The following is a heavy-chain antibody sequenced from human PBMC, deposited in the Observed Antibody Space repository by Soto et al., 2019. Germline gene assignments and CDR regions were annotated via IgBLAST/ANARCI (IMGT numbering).Heavy chain of an antibody. D-gene: IGHD3-3*01. CDR3: ARAGLRFLEWSQYHYYGMDV. V-gene: IGHV1-18*04. CDR2: ISAYNGNT. J-gene: IGHJ6*02. CDR1: GYTFTSYG. Sequence: ASVKGSCKASGYTFTSYGISWVRQAPGQGLEWMGWISAYNGNTNYAQKLQGRVTMTTDTSTSTAYMELRSLRSDDTAVYYCARAGLRFLEWSQYHYYGMDVWGQGTTVTVSS.